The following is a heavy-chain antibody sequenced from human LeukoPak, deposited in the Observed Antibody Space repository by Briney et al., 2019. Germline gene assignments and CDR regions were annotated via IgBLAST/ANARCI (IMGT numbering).Heavy chain of an antibody. CDR2: ISGSGGST. CDR1: GFTFSSYA. CDR3: AKVPCGSGSSKRYFDY. V-gene: IGHV3-23*01. D-gene: IGHD3-10*01. Sequence: GGSLRLSCAASGFTFSSYAMSWVRQAPGKGLEWVSAISGSGGSTYYADSVKGRFTISRDNSKNTLYLQMNSLRAEDTAVYYCAKVPCGSGSSKRYFDYWGQGTLVTVSS. J-gene: IGHJ4*02.